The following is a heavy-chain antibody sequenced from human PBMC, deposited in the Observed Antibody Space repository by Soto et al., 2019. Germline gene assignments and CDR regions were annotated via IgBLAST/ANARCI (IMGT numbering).Heavy chain of an antibody. J-gene: IGHJ4*02. CDR3: ANATTNGGWFNHFYA. CDR2: LSGSGTST. Sequence: PGGSLRLSCAASGFSFVNYAMNWVRQAPGKGLEWVSGLSGSGTSTYYADSVKGRFTISRDNSRDTLFLQMNSLTADDTAVYYCANATTNGGWFNHFYAWGKGALVSVSS. D-gene: IGHD6-19*01. CDR1: GFSFVNYA. V-gene: IGHV3-23*01.